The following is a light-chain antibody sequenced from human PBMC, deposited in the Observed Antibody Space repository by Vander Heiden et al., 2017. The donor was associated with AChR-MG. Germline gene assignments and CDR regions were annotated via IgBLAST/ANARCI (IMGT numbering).Light chain of an antibody. CDR2: WAS. Sequence: DIVMTQYPDSLAMSLGERATFNCKSSQSVLYTHRKKHYVGRYQQKPGQPPKLLFYWASSRQSGVPDRFSGSGSGTDFTLTISSLQAEDVAVYYCQQYFTSPCTFGQGTKLEIK. CDR1: QSVLYTHRKKHY. V-gene: IGKV4-1*01. CDR3: QQYFTSPCT. J-gene: IGKJ2*02.